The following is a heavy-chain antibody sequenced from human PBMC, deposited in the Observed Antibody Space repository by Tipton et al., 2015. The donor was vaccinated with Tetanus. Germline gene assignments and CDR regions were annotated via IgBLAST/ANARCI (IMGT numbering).Heavy chain of an antibody. CDR3: ARLTGHSMDVVDYYYFGMDV. CDR2: IYYTGST. CDR1: GGSMRSGTFY. V-gene: IGHV4-61*01. Sequence: TLSLTCTVSGGSMRSGTFYWDWIRQSPGKGLEWIGYIYYTGSTNYNPSLKGGVTISLDTSKNQFSLKLTSVSAADTAVYYCARLTGHSMDVVDYYYFGMDVWGQGTKVTVSS. D-gene: IGHD2-21*01. J-gene: IGHJ6*02.